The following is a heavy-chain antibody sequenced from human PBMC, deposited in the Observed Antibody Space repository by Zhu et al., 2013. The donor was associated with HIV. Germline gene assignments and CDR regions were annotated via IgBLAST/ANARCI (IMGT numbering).Heavy chain of an antibody. CDR1: GYTFTSYY. D-gene: IGHD3-10*01. V-gene: IGHV1-46*01. J-gene: IGHJ6*02. CDR3: ARGRGYYYGMDV. Sequence: SGAEVKKPGASVKVSCKASGYTFTSYYMHWVRQAPGQGLEWMGIINPSGGSTSYAQKFQGRVTMTRNTSISTAYMELSSLRSENTAVYYCARGRGYYYGMDVWGQGTTVTVSS. CDR2: INPSGGST.